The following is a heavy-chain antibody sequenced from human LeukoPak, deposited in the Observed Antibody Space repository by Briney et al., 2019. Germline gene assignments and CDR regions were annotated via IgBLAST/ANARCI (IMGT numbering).Heavy chain of an antibody. CDR3: ARVRLHYYGMDV. Sequence: KPSETLSLTSAVYGGSFSGYYWSWIRQPPGKGLEWIGEINHSGSTNYSPSLKSRVTISVATSKNQFSLKLSSVTAADTAVYYCARVRLHYYGMDVWGQGTTVTVSS. J-gene: IGHJ6*02. CDR1: GGSFSGYY. V-gene: IGHV4-34*01. CDR2: INHSGST.